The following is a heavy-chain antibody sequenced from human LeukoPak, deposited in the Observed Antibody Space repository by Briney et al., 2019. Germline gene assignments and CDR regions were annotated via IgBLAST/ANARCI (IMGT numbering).Heavy chain of an antibody. CDR2: IYYSGST. Sequence: SEALSLACTVSGGSISSYYWSWIRQPPGKGLEWIGYIYYSGSTNYNPSLKSRVTISVDTSKNQFSLKLSSVTAADTAVYYCARLLNGDYGDYWGQGTLVTVSS. J-gene: IGHJ4*02. D-gene: IGHD4-17*01. CDR1: GGSISSYY. V-gene: IGHV4-59*08. CDR3: ARLLNGDYGDY.